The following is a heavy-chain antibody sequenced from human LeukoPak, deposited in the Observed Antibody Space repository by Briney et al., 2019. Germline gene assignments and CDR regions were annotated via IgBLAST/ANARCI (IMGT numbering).Heavy chain of an antibody. CDR1: GLTFSSYS. J-gene: IGHJ4*02. V-gene: IGHV3-21*01. CDR3: ARDAYYYDSSGNSAGFDY. Sequence: GGSLRLSCAASGLTFSSYSMNWVRQAPGKGLEWVSSISSSSSYIYYADSVKGRFTISRDNAKNSLYLQMNSLRAEDTAVYYRARDAYYYDSSGNSAGFDYWGQGTLVTVSS. CDR2: ISSSSSYI. D-gene: IGHD3-22*01.